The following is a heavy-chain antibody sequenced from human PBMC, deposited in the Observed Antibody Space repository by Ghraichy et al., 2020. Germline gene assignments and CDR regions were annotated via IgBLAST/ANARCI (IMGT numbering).Heavy chain of an antibody. CDR1: GGSFSGYY. J-gene: IGHJ5*02. Sequence: DTLSLTCAVYGGSFSGYYRSWIRQPPGKGLEWIGEINHSGSTNYNPSLKSRVTISVDTSKNQFSLKLSSVTAADTAVYYCARDGRRTTLLWFGEGGGWFDPWGQGTLVTVSS. D-gene: IGHD3-10*01. CDR2: INHSGST. V-gene: IGHV4-34*01. CDR3: ARDGRRTTLLWFGEGGGWFDP.